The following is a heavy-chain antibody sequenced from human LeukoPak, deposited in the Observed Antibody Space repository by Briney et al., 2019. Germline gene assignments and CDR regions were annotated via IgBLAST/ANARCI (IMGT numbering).Heavy chain of an antibody. CDR1: GFTFSNYA. Sequence: GGSLRLSCAASGFTFSNYAMSWIRQAPGKGLEWVSGIIESGGGTHYADSVKGRFTISRDNSKNTLYLQMISLRAEDTAVYYCAKDYKVRSGEPPIDYWGQGTLVTVS. CDR2: IIESGGGT. CDR3: AKDYKVRSGEPPIDY. J-gene: IGHJ4*02. D-gene: IGHD7-27*01. V-gene: IGHV3-23*01.